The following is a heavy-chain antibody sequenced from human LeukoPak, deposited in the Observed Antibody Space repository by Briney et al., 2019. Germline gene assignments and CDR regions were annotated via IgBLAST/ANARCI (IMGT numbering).Heavy chain of an antibody. V-gene: IGHV4-4*09. Sequence: KSSETLSLTCAVSGVSISPYYWAWIRQPPGKGLEWIGYIHTSGSNNQYPSLKSRVTISVDKSKNHFSLRLTSVTAADTAVYYCAREKGYRSAPFDVWGQGTMVTVS. D-gene: IGHD1-1*01. J-gene: IGHJ3*01. CDR2: IHTSGSN. CDR3: AREKGYRSAPFDV. CDR1: GVSISPYY.